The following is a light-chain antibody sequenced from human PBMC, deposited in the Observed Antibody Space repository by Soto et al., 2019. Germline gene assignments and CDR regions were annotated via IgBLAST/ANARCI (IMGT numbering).Light chain of an antibody. CDR2: DNS. V-gene: IGLV1-51*01. CDR3: GTWDTKLSAVV. Sequence: QSVLTQPPSISATPGQKVTISCSGSSSNIGSNFVSWYQQLPGTAPKLIIFDNSQRPSGIPDRLFGSKSGTSATLGITGPETGDEAVYYCGTWDTKLSAVVFGGGTKLTVL. CDR1: SSNIGSNF. J-gene: IGLJ2*01.